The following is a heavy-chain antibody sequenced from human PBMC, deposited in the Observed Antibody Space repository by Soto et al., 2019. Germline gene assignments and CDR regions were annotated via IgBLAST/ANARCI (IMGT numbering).Heavy chain of an antibody. CDR2: MSHSGGT. CDR3: ARVERGTATTVVDDFDI. D-gene: IGHD1-1*01. Sequence: QVQRQQWGAGLLKPTEILSLTCAVYGGFVTSGSYYWSWIREPPGKGLEWIGEMSHSGGTHFNPSLKSRVTISVDTSKNQFSPKMSSVTAADTALYYCARVERGTATTVVDDFDIWGPGTMVTVSS. V-gene: IGHV4-34*01. J-gene: IGHJ3*02. CDR1: GGFVTSGSYY.